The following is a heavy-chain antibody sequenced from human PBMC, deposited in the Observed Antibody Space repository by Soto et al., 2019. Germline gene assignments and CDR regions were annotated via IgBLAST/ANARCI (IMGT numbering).Heavy chain of an antibody. Sequence: QVQLQQWGAGLLKPSETLSLTCAVYGGSFSGYYWSWIRQPPGKGLEWIGEINHSGSTNYNPSLKSRVTLSVDTSKNQFSLKLSSVTAADTAVYYCARSDSGSYSSRWFDPWGQGTLVTVSS. CDR2: INHSGST. D-gene: IGHD1-26*01. CDR1: GGSFSGYY. CDR3: ARSDSGSYSSRWFDP. J-gene: IGHJ5*02. V-gene: IGHV4-34*01.